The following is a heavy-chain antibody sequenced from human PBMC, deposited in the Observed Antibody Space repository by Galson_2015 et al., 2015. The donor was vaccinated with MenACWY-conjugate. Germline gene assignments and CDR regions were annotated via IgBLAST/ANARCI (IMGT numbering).Heavy chain of an antibody. CDR1: GFIFSTYW. J-gene: IGHJ4*02. V-gene: IGHV3-74*01. CDR3: AKTRGASFYFDS. CDR2: INPGGSST. Sequence: SLRLSCAASGFIFSTYWMHWVRQAPGKGLVWVSRINPGGSSTTYADSVKDRFTISRDNAKNTLYLQMNSLRPEDTAVFYRAKTRGASFYFDSWGQGTLVTVSS. D-gene: IGHD1-26*01.